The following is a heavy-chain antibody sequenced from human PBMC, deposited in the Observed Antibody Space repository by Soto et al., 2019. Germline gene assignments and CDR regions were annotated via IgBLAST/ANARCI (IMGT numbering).Heavy chain of an antibody. CDR1: GGTFSSYA. Sequence: QVQLVQSGAEVKKPGSSVKVSCKASGGTFSSYAISWVRQAPGQGLEWMGGIIPIFGTADYAQKFQGRVTITADESTSTAYMELSSLRSEDTAVYYCASHSGSSPEGRYYYRMDVWGQGTTVTVSS. D-gene: IGHD1-26*01. CDR3: ASHSGSSPEGRYYYRMDV. J-gene: IGHJ6*02. CDR2: IIPIFGTA. V-gene: IGHV1-69*12.